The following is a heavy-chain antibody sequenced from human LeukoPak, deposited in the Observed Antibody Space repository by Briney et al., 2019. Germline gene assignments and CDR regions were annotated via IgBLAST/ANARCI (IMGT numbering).Heavy chain of an antibody. J-gene: IGHJ4*02. D-gene: IGHD3-10*01. V-gene: IGHV1-2*06. CDR1: GYTFTGYY. CDR2: INPNSGGT. Sequence: GFSVKVSCKASGYTFTGYYMHWVRQAPGQGLEWMGRINPNSGGTNYAQKFQGRVTMTRDTSISTAYMELSRLRSDDTAVYYCARSGGSGRSEPTNWGQGTLVTVSS. CDR3: ARSGGSGRSEPTN.